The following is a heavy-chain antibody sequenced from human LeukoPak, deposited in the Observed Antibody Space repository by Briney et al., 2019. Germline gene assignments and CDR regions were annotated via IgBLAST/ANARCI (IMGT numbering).Heavy chain of an antibody. Sequence: GRSLRLSCAASGFTFSSYVMHWVRQAPGKGLEWVAIISYDGSNEYYADSVKGRFTISRDNSKNTLYLQMNSLRAADTAVYYCARDPDYDYVWGSYRPYFALGYWGQGTLVTVSS. V-gene: IGHV3-30*04. CDR2: ISYDGSNE. D-gene: IGHD3-16*02. J-gene: IGHJ4*02. CDR1: GFTFSSYV. CDR3: ARDPDYDYVWGSYRPYFALGY.